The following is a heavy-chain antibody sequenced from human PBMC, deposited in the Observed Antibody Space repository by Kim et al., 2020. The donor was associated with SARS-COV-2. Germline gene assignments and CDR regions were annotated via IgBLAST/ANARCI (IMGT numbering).Heavy chain of an antibody. D-gene: IGHD3-22*01. V-gene: IGHV3-33*01. CDR2: ISSDGSKK. J-gene: IGHJ4*02. CDR1: GFTFSYYG. Sequence: GGSLRLSCAASGFTFSYYGMHCVRQAPGKGLEWVAVISSDGSKKFYADSVKGRFTISRESSKYTLYLQMNSLRVEDTAVYYCAREDDTSGYYYRLVFWGQGTPVTVSS. CDR3: AREDDTSGYYYRLVF.